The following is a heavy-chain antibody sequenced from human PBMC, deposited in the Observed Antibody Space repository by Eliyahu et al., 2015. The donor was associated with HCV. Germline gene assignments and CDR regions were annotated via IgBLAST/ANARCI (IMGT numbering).Heavy chain of an antibody. Sequence: EGQLVDSGGGLVQPGGSLRLSCAASGFXFSSFPMHWVRQAPGKGLEYVSSINSNGGSTSYASSVKGRFTISRDNSKNTLYLQMGRLRADDMAVYYCARAGSLQGGAFDIWGQGTMLTVSS. V-gene: IGHV3-64*01. CDR3: ARAGSLQGGAFDI. J-gene: IGHJ3*02. CDR1: GFXFSSFP. D-gene: IGHD3-10*01. CDR2: INSNGGST.